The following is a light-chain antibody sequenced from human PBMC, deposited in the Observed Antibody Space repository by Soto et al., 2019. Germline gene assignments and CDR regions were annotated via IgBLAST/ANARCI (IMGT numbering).Light chain of an antibody. CDR2: EVS. Sequence: QSALTQPASGSGSPGQSSTISSTGTSSDVGGYDYVSWYQLHQGKAPKLMVFEVSNRPSGVSYRFSRAKSGNTASLTISGLQAEYEADYFCSSYAISTADLFGPGTKLTVL. CDR3: SSYAISTADL. CDR1: SSDVGGYDY. J-gene: IGLJ1*01. V-gene: IGLV2-14*01.